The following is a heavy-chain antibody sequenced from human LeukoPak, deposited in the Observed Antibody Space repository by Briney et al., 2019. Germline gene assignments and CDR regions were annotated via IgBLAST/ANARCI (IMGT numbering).Heavy chain of an antibody. CDR2: INPSGGST. V-gene: IGHV1-46*01. Sequence: ASVKVSCKASGCTFTSYYMHWVRQAPGQGLEWMGIINPSGGSTSYAQKFQGRVTMTRDTSTSTVYMELSSLRSEDTAVYYCARAGRFWSGYYMALDYWGQGTLVTVSS. D-gene: IGHD3-3*01. J-gene: IGHJ4*02. CDR1: GCTFTSYY. CDR3: ARAGRFWSGYYMALDY.